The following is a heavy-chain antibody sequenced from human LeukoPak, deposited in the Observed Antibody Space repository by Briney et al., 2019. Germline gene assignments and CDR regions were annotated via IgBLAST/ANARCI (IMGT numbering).Heavy chain of an antibody. CDR1: GGSISSYY. CDR2: IYTSGST. V-gene: IGHV4-4*07. CDR3: ARDNCSGGSCYSQRAYYYYYMDV. Sequence: SETLSLTCTVSGGSISSYYWSWIRQPAGKGLEWIGRIYTSGSTNYNPSLKSRVTMSVDTSKNQFSLKLSSVTAADTAVYYCARDNCSGGSCYSQRAYYYYYMDVWGKGTTVTISS. D-gene: IGHD2-15*01. J-gene: IGHJ6*03.